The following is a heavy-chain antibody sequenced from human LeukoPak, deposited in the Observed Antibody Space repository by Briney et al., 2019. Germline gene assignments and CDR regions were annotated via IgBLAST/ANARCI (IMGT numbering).Heavy chain of an antibody. CDR2: VGSSSSYI. CDR1: GFTFSSYS. CDR3: ARGWSSYYFDY. Sequence: TGGSLRLSCAASGFTFSSYSVSWVRQAPGKGLEWVSSVGSSSSYIYYADSVRGRFTISRDNAKNSLYLQMNGLRAEDTAVYYCARGWSSYYFDYWGQGTLVTVSS. D-gene: IGHD2-15*01. V-gene: IGHV3-21*01. J-gene: IGHJ4*02.